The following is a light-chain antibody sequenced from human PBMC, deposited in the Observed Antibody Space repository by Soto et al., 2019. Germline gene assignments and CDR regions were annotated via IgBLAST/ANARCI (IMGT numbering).Light chain of an antibody. Sequence: IQMTQSPTTQSASVGARATITCRASRDITDYLAWYQQKPGQVPKLLISAASTLQSGVPSRFTASGSGTDFTLTIAGLRPEELATYYCQNYASAPWTFGQGTKVDIK. CDR1: RDITDY. J-gene: IGKJ1*01. V-gene: IGKV1-27*01. CDR3: QNYASAPWT. CDR2: AAS.